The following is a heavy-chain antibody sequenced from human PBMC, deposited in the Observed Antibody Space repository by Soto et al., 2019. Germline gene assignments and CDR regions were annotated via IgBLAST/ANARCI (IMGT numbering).Heavy chain of an antibody. CDR2: MNPNSGNT. CDR1: GYTFTSFD. Sequence: VASVKVSCKASGYTFTSFDINWVRQATGQGLEWVGWMNPNSGNTAYGQKFQGRVTMTSTSISTAYRELSSLTSDDTAVYYCARGVTTAASDHWGQGTPVTVSS. CDR3: ARGVTTAASDH. V-gene: IGHV1-8*01. J-gene: IGHJ4*02. D-gene: IGHD6-13*01.